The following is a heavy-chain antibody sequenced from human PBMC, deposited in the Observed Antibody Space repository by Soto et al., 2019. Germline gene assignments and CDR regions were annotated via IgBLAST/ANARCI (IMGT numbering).Heavy chain of an antibody. CDR1: GGAISSYY. Sequence: PSETLSLTCTVSGGAISSYYWSWIRQPPGKGLEWIGYIYYSGSTNYNPSLKSRVTISVDTSKNQFSLKLSSVTAADTAVYYCARYIGVIAAAGSDPPGVFDTWGQGTMVTVSS. CDR2: IYYSGST. D-gene: IGHD6-13*01. J-gene: IGHJ3*02. V-gene: IGHV4-59*08. CDR3: ARYIGVIAAAGSDPPGVFDT.